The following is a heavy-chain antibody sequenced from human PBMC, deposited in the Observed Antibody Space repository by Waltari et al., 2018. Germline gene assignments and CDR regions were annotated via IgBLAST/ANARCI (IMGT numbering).Heavy chain of an antibody. CDR3: ARDTLYCTGGVCPVGAE. D-gene: IGHD2-8*02. CDR2: IYYSGST. V-gene: IGHV4-59*11. Sequence: QVQLQESGPGLVKPSETLSLTCTVSGGSISSHYWSWIRQPPGKGLEWIGYIYYSGSTNYNPSLKSRVTISVDTSKNQFSLKLSSVTAADTAVYYCARDTLYCTGGVCPVGAEWGQGTLVTVSS. J-gene: IGHJ4*02. CDR1: GGSISSHY.